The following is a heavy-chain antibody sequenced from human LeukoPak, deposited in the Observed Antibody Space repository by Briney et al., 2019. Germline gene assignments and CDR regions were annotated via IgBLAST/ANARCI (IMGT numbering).Heavy chain of an antibody. Sequence: GGSLRLSCAASGFTFNSYAMNWVRQAPGKGLEWVSYIGSSGSTVYYADSVKGRFTISRDNAKNSLYMQMESLRDEDTAIYYCARDTLEYSNSPDALDIWGQGTMVTVSS. CDR3: ARDTLEYSNSPDALDI. J-gene: IGHJ3*02. D-gene: IGHD4-23*01. CDR1: GFTFNSYA. V-gene: IGHV3-48*02. CDR2: IGSSGSTV.